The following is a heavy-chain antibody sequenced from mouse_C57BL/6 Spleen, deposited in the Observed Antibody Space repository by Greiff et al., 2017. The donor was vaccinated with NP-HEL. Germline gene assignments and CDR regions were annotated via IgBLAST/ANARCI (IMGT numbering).Heavy chain of an antibody. V-gene: IGHV1-55*01. D-gene: IGHD2-4*01. Sequence: QVQLQQPGAELVKPGASVKMSCKASGYTFTSYWITWVKQRPGQGLEWIGDIYPGSGSTNYNEKFKSKATLTVDTSSSTAYMQLSSLTSEDSAFYYCARSNYDYSWFAYWGQGTLVTVSA. J-gene: IGHJ3*01. CDR1: GYTFTSYW. CDR3: ARSNYDYSWFAY. CDR2: IYPGSGST.